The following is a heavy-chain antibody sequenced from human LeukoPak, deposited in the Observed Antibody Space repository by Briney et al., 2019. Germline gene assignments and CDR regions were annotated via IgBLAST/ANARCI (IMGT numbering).Heavy chain of an antibody. D-gene: IGHD6-19*01. CDR2: ISYDGSNK. CDR3: AKDHAPSSGSFDY. Sequence: GRSLRLSCAASGFTFSSYAMHWVRQAPGKGLEWVAVISYDGSNKYYADSVKGRFTISRDNSKNTLYLQMNSLRAEDTAAYYCAKDHAPSSGSFDYWGQGTLVTVSS. V-gene: IGHV3-30-3*01. J-gene: IGHJ4*02. CDR1: GFTFSSYA.